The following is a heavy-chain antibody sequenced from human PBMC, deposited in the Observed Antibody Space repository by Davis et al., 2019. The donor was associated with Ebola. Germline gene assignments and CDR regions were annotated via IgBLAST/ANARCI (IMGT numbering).Heavy chain of an antibody. CDR3: ARVPYYGSGSYPSYYYYGMDV. Sequence: SETLSLTCAVYGGSFSVSYWSWIRQPPGKGLEGIGEINHSGSTNYNPSLKSRVTISVDTSNNQFSLKLSSVTAADTAVYYCARVPYYGSGSYPSYYYYGMDVWGQGTTVTVSS. CDR2: INHSGST. D-gene: IGHD3-10*01. J-gene: IGHJ6*02. V-gene: IGHV4-34*01. CDR1: GGSFSVSY.